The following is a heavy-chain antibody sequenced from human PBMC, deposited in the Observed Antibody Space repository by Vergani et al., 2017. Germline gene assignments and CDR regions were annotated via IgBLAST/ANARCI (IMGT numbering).Heavy chain of an antibody. CDR3: AKGVYCSSTSCYEGRGYYYGMGV. D-gene: IGHD2-2*01. J-gene: IGHJ6*02. CDR2: ISGSGGNT. Sequence: EVQLVESGGGLVQPGGSLRLSCAASGFTFSSYSMNWVRQVPGKGLEWVSGISGSGGNTYYANSVKGRFTISRDNSKNTLYLQMNSLRADDTAVYYCAKGVYCSSTSCYEGRGYYYGMGVWGQGTTVTFSS. CDR1: GFTFSSYS. V-gene: IGHV3-23*04.